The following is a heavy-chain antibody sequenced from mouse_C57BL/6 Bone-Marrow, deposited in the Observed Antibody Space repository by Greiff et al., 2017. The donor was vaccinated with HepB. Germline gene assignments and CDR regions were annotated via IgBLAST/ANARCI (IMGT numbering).Heavy chain of an antibody. CDR2: INPYNGGT. CDR1: GYTFTDYY. V-gene: IGHV1-19*01. D-gene: IGHD4-1*01. J-gene: IGHJ2*01. CDR3: ASELGRDFDY. Sequence: VQLQQSGPVLVKPGASVKMSCKASGYTFTDYYMHWVKQSHGKSLEWIGVINPYNGGTSYNQKFKGKATLTVDKSSSTAYMELNSLTSEDSAVYYCASELGRDFDYWGQGTTLTVSS.